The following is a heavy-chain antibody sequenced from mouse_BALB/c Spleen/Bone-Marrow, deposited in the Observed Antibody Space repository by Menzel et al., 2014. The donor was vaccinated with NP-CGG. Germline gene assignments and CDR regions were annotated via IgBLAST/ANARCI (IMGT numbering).Heavy chain of an antibody. J-gene: IGHJ2*01. V-gene: IGHV3-2*02. CDR1: GYSITSDYA. CDR3: ARAYYGSSDY. Sequence: VQLQQSGPGLVKPSQSLSLTCTVTGYSITSDYAWNWIRQFPGNKLEWMGYISYSGSTSYNPSLKSRISITRDTSKNQFFLQLNSVTTEDTATYYRARAYYGSSDYWGQGTTLTVSS. CDR2: ISYSGST. D-gene: IGHD1-1*01.